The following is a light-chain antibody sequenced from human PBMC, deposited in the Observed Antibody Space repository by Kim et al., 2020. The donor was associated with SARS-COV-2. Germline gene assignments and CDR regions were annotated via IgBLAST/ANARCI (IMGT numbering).Light chain of an antibody. CDR1: ISNIGSNV. CDR2: GND. CDR3: AAWDDSLKGSV. J-gene: IGLJ3*02. Sequence: ELTQPPSASGTPGQRVTISCSGSISNIGSNVVNWYQQLPGTAPKLLMYGNDYRPSGVPDRFSGSKSGTSASLAISGLQSEDEADYYCAAWDDSLKGSVFGGGTQLTVL. V-gene: IGLV1-44*01.